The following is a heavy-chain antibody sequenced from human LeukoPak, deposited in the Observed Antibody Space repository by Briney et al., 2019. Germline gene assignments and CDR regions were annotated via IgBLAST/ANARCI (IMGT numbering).Heavy chain of an antibody. CDR3: AKGGESYYGSGSFTPFDY. CDR1: GFTFRSYG. V-gene: IGHV3-30*02. CDR2: IRYDGSNK. J-gene: IGHJ4*02. Sequence: TGGSLRLSCAASGFTFRSYGMSWVRQAPGKGLEWVAFIRYDGSNKYYADSVKGRFTISRDNSKNTLYLQMNSLRAEDTAMYYCAKGGESYYGSGSFTPFDYWGQGTLVTVSS. D-gene: IGHD3-10*01.